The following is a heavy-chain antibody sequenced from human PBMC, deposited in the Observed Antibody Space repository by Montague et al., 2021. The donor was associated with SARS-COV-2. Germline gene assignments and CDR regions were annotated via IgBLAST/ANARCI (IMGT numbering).Heavy chain of an antibody. J-gene: IGHJ3*02. Sequence: PPLVKPTQTLTLTCTFSGFSLSTSGMCVSWIRQPPGKALEWLARXDWDDDKYYSTSLKTRLTISKDTSKNQVVLTMTNMDPMDTATYYCARGYYDILTGYLDAFDIWGQGTMVTVPS. CDR2: XDWDDDK. CDR1: GFSLSTSGMC. V-gene: IGHV2-70*11. D-gene: IGHD3-9*01. CDR3: ARGYYDILTGYLDAFDI.